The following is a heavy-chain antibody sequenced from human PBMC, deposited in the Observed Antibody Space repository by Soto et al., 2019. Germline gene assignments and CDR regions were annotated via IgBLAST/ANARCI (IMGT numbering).Heavy chain of an antibody. Sequence: QVQLVQSGAELKKPGASVKVSCKASGYTFSNYFIHWVRQAPGQGLEWMGIINPSGPTTSYAQRFQGRVTMTRDTSTSTDFMELSSLSSDDTAVYYCARTFNVATAFDYWVQGTLVTVSS. CDR2: INPSGPTT. D-gene: IGHD5-18*01. CDR3: ARTFNVATAFDY. J-gene: IGHJ4*02. CDR1: GYTFSNYF. V-gene: IGHV1-46*01.